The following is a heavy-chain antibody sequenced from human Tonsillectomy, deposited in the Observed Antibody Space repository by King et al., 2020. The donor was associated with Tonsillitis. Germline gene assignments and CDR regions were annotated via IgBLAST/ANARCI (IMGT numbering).Heavy chain of an antibody. V-gene: IGHV4-59*01. J-gene: IGHJ4*02. Sequence: VQLQESGPGLVKPSETLSLTCTVSGGSISSYYWSWIRQPPGKGLEWIGYIYYSGSTNYNPSLKSRVTISIDTSKNQFSLKLSSVTAADTAVYYCARAERAGPWFGELSPHYFDYWGQGTLVTVSS. D-gene: IGHD3-10*01. CDR1: GGSISSYY. CDR2: IYYSGST. CDR3: ARAERAGPWFGELSPHYFDY.